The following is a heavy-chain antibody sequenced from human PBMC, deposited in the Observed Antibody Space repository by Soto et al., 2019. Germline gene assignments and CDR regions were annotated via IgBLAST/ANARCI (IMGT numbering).Heavy chain of an antibody. CDR2: ISSGGSPI. V-gene: IGHV3-11*01. D-gene: IGHD3-10*01. J-gene: IGHJ6*02. CDR1: GFTFRDYD. CDR3: ARDRELIWFGELFAYYGLDV. Sequence: QAQLVESGGGLVKPGGSLRLSCVASGFTFRDYDMSWIRQAAGKGLEWVSSISSGGSPIYYADSMKGRFTVSRDNAKNSLYLQMNSLRAEDSAVYYCARDRELIWFGELFAYYGLDVWGQGTTVTVSS.